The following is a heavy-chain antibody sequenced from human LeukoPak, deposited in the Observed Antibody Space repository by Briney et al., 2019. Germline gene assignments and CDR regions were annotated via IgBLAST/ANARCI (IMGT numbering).Heavy chain of an antibody. J-gene: IGHJ5*02. D-gene: IGHD2-2*01. CDR3: ARGLRYQLLSGKRRYNWFDP. CDR2: MNPNSGNT. V-gene: IGHV1-8*03. CDR1: GYTFTSYD. Sequence: ASVKVSCKASGYTFTSYDINWVRQATGQGLEWMGWMNPNSGNTDYAQTFQGRVTITRNSSISTASMELSSLRSVNTAVYYCARGLRYQLLSGKRRYNWFDPWGQGTLVTVSS.